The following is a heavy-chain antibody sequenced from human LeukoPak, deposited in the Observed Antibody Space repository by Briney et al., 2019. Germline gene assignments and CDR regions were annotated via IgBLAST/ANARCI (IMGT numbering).Heavy chain of an antibody. V-gene: IGHV3-48*02. CDR2: ISTSSSTI. J-gene: IGHJ4*02. Sequence: GGSLRLSCAASGFTFSSYSMNWVRQAPGKGLEWVSYISTSSSTIYYADSVKGRFTVSRDNAKKSLFLQMNSLRDEDTAVYYCARYSDLGDYGGFHYWGQGTLVTVSS. CDR1: GFTFSSYS. D-gene: IGHD4-17*01. CDR3: ARYSDLGDYGGFHY.